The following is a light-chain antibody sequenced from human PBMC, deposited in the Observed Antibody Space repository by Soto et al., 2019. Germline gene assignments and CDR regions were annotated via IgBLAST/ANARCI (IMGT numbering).Light chain of an antibody. CDR3: QQFRNSVIT. V-gene: IGKV3-20*01. CDR2: DES. CDR1: ERIPSGF. J-gene: IGKJ5*01. Sequence: EIVLTQSPATLSLSPGERATLSCRASERIPSGFLAWYQQKHGQAPRLLMYDESGRAPGTPDRFSGRGSGTDFTLSISRLEPEEFAVYYCQQFRNSVITFGQGTQLEIK.